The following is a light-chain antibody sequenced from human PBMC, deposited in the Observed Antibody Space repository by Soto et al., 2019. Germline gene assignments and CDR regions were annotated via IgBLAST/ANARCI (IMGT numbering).Light chain of an antibody. CDR1: QSVSSS. J-gene: IGKJ5*01. Sequence: EIVLTQSPATLSSSPGERATLSCRASQSVSSSLAWYQQKPGQAPRLLIYGASNRAGGIPARFSGSGSGTDFTLTIGSLEPEDFAVYYCQQRSNWPVTFGQGTRLEIK. V-gene: IGKV3-11*01. CDR3: QQRSNWPVT. CDR2: GAS.